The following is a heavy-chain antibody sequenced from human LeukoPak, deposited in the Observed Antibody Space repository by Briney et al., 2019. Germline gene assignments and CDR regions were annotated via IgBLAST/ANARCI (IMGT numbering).Heavy chain of an antibody. CDR2: IHGDGDNI. V-gene: IGHV3-74*01. CDR1: GFTFGDYA. Sequence: GGSLRLSCAASGFTFGDYAMSWVRQAPGKGLEWVARIHGDGDNISYADSVRGRFTISRDNAKDTLYLHMNSLRPEDTAVYYCARAQVGAPTDLWGQGTLVTVSS. J-gene: IGHJ5*02. CDR3: ARAQVGAPTDL. D-gene: IGHD1-26*01.